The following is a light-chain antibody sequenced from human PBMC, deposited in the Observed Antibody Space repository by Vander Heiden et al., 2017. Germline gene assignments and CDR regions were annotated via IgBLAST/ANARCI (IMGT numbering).Light chain of an antibody. Sequence: QSVLTQPPSASGAPGQRVTISCSGSTSNIGSNYVCWYQHLPGTAPKRLIFRNNQRPLGVPGRFSGSKSATSASLTISGLRSDDEGDYYCAAWDGSLNGRWVFGGGTKLSVL. V-gene: IGLV1-47*01. J-gene: IGLJ3*02. CDR2: RNN. CDR3: AAWDGSLNGRWV. CDR1: TSNIGSNY.